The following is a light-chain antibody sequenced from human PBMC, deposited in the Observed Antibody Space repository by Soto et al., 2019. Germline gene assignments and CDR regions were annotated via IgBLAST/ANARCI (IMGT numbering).Light chain of an antibody. CDR1: QSISSY. CDR3: KQYNTYPSWA. Sequence: DIQMTQSPSTLSASVGDRVTITCRASQSISSYLAWYQQKPGKAPKLLISKASSLESGVPSRFSGSGSGTEFTLAITSLQPDSFATYRCKQYNTYPSWAFGQGTKVDIK. V-gene: IGKV1-5*03. CDR2: KAS. J-gene: IGKJ1*01.